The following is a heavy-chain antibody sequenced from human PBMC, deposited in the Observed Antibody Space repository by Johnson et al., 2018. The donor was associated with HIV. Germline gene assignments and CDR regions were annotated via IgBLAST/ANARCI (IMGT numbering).Heavy chain of an antibody. Sequence: QVQLVESGGGLVKPGGSLRLSCAASGFTFSSYGMHWVRQTPGKGLQWVAAIWYDGNNKYYADSVKGRFTISRDNSKNTLYLQMNSLRAEDTAVYYCAKDGGSYGGAFDIWGQGTMVTVSS. CDR2: IWYDGNNK. J-gene: IGHJ3*02. CDR3: AKDGGSYGGAFDI. D-gene: IGHD1-26*01. CDR1: GFTFSSYG. V-gene: IGHV3-30*02.